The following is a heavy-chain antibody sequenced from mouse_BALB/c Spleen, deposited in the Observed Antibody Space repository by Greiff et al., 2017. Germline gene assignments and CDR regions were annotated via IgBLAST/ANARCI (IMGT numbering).Heavy chain of an antibody. CDR1: GYTFTSYV. D-gene: IGHD2-14*01. CDR3: ARGPYYRYDERYAMDY. CDR2: INPYNDGT. J-gene: IGHJ4*01. Sequence: QLQESGPELVKPGASVKMSCKASGYTFTSYVMHWVKQKPGQGLEWIGYINPYNDGTKYNEKFKGKATLTSDKSSSTAYMELSSLTSEDSAVYYCARGPYYRYDERYAMDYWGQGTSVTVSS. V-gene: IGHV1-14*01.